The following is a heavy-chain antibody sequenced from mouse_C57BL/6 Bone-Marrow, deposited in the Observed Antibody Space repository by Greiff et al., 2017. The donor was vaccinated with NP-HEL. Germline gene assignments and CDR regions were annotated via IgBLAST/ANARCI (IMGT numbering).Heavy chain of an antibody. D-gene: IGHD2-4*01. J-gene: IGHJ1*03. V-gene: IGHV1-82*01. CDR3: ARDDYDDWYFDV. Sequence: VKLVESGPELVKPGASVKISCKASGYAFSSSWMNWVKQRPGKGLEWIGRIYPGDGDTNYNGKFKGKATLTADKSSSTAYMQLSSLTSEDSAVYFCARDDYDDWYFDVWGTGTTVTVSS. CDR2: IYPGDGDT. CDR1: GYAFSSSW.